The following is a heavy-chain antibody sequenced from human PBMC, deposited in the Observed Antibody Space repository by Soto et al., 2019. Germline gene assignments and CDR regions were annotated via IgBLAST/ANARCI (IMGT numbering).Heavy chain of an antibody. J-gene: IGHJ3*01. CDR3: ATRPLLPGAP. Sequence: EVPLVESGGGLIQPGGSLRLSCAASGFTFSSNDMNWVRQVPGKGLEWVSLIYSGGSTYYADSVKGRFTISRDNSKNTLYLQMSSRRAEDTAVYYCATRPLLPGAPWGQGTMVTVSS. V-gene: IGHV3-53*01. CDR1: GFTFSSND. CDR2: IYSGGST. D-gene: IGHD3-22*01.